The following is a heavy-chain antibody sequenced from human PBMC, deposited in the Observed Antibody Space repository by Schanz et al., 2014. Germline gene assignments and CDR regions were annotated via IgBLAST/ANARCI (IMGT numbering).Heavy chain of an antibody. CDR1: GYTFTSYG. CDR2: INTGSGDT. D-gene: IGHD5-12*01. J-gene: IGHJ4*02. Sequence: QDQLLQSGAAVKKPGSSVRVSCKASGYTFTSYGISWVRQAPGQRLEWMGWINTGSGDTKYSQNFQGRVTITRDTSASTAYMELSSLRSEDTAVYSCARGIGGYGANNYFDYWGQGTLVTVSS. V-gene: IGHV1-3*04. CDR3: ARGIGGYGANNYFDY.